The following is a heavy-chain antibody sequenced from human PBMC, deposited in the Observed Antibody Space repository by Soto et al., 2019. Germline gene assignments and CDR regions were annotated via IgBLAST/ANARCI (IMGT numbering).Heavy chain of an antibody. D-gene: IGHD3-16*01. CDR2: ISAYNGNT. CDR1: GYTFTSYG. CDR3: AGLGGDYRLGELVY. J-gene: IGHJ4*02. V-gene: IGHV1-18*01. Sequence: QVQLVQSGAEVKKPGASVKVSCKASGYTFTSYGISWVRQAPEQGLEWMGWISAYNGNTNYAQKLQGRVTMTTDTCTSADYIGLRSLRSDDPAVYYCAGLGGDYRLGELVYWGQGTLVTVSS.